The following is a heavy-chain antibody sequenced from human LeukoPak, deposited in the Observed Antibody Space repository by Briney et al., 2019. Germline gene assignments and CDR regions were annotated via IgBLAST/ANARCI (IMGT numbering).Heavy chain of an antibody. CDR2: INPSGGST. J-gene: IGHJ4*02. Sequence: ASVKVSCKASGGTFSSYTISWVRQAPGQGLEWMGIINPSGGSTSYAQKFQGRVTMTRDTSTSTVYMELSSLRSEDTAVYYCARTVGATLALDYWGQGTLATVSS. D-gene: IGHD1-26*01. CDR3: ARTVGATLALDY. CDR1: GGTFSSYT. V-gene: IGHV1-46*01.